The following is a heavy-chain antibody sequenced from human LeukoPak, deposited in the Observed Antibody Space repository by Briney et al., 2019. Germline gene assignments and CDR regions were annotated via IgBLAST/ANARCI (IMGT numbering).Heavy chain of an antibody. V-gene: IGHV4-30-4*08. CDR2: IVYSGNT. CDR3: ATTARHCSDY. D-gene: IGHD6-6*01. CDR1: GGSINTSDYY. J-gene: IGHJ4*02. Sequence: PSETLSLTCTVSGGSINTSDYYWSWIRQPPGKGLEWIGYIVYSGNTYYNPSLKRRLIISIDTSKNQFSLRLSSVTAADTAVYYCATTARHCSDYWGQGTLVTVSS.